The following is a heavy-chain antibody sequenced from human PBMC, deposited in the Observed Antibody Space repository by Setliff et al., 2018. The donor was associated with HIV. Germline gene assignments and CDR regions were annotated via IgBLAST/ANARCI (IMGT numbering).Heavy chain of an antibody. D-gene: IGHD2-8*01. CDR2: IYTSGST. Sequence: SETLSLTCAVSGYSISSGSYYWSWIRQPAGKGLEWIGHIYTSGSTNYNPSLKSRVTISVDTSKNQFSLKLSSVTAADTAVYYCARDWEYCTNGVCYGWFDPWGQGTLVTVSS. CDR3: ARDWEYCTNGVCYGWFDP. CDR1: GYSISSGSYY. V-gene: IGHV4-61*09. J-gene: IGHJ5*02.